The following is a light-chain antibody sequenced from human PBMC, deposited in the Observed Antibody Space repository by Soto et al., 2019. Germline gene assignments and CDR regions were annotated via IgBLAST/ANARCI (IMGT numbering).Light chain of an antibody. CDR1: AFDIGNNY. J-gene: IGLJ2*01. Sequence: SALTQPPSVSAAPGQKVTISCSGSAFDIGNNYVSWYQQLPGTAPKLLIYDNNKRPSGIPDRFSGSKSSTSATLGITGLQTGDEADYYCGTWDSSLSVGVFGGGTKLTVL. V-gene: IGLV1-51*01. CDR3: GTWDSSLSVGV. CDR2: DNN.